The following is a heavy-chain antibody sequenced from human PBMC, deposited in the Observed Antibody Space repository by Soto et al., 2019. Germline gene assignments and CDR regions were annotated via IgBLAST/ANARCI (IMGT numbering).Heavy chain of an antibody. CDR2: ISWNSGSI. Sequence: GGSLRLSCAASGFTFDDYAMHWVRQAPGKGLEWVSGISWNSGSIGYADSVKGRFTISRDNAKNSLYLQMNSLRAEDTALYYCAKGGYRAYDSSGYYHFDYLGQGTLVTVYS. D-gene: IGHD3-22*01. CDR3: AKGGYRAYDSSGYYHFDY. J-gene: IGHJ4*02. CDR1: GFTFDDYA. V-gene: IGHV3-9*01.